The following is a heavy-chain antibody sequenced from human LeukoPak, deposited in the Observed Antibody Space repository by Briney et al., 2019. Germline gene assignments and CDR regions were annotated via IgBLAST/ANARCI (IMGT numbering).Heavy chain of an antibody. CDR2: IYTDGSST. D-gene: IGHD1-14*01. J-gene: IGHJ4*02. CDR3: ARGASNRFDY. V-gene: IGHV3-74*01. Sequence: PGGSLRLSCSASGFTFSSYGMHWARQAPGKGLVWVSRIYTDGSSTNYADSVKGRFTISRDNAKNTLYLQMNSLRAEDTAVYYCARGASNRFDYWGQGTLVTVSS. CDR1: GFTFSSYG.